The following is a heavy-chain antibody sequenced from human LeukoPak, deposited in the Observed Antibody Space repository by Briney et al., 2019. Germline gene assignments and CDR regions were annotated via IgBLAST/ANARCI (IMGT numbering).Heavy chain of an antibody. J-gene: IGHJ4*02. CDR1: GGSISSSSYY. D-gene: IGHD3/OR15-3a*01. CDR3: ARALWTPFDY. CDR2: IYYSGST. Sequence: PSETLSLTCAVSGGSISSSSYYWGWIRQPPGKGLEWIGSIYYSGSTYYNPSLKSRVTISVDTSKNQFSLKLSSVTAADTAVYYCARALWTPFDYWGQGTLVTVSS. V-gene: IGHV4-39*07.